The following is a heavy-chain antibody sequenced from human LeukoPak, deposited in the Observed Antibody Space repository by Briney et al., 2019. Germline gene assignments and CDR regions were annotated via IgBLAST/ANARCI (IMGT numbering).Heavy chain of an antibody. Sequence: GGSLRLSCAASGFTFSSYGMHWVRQAPGKGLEWVSAISGSGGSTYYADSVKGRFTISRDNSKNTLYLQMNSLRAEDTAVYYCAKAGYYSRTLDYWGQGTLVTVSS. CDR2: ISGSGGST. J-gene: IGHJ4*02. V-gene: IGHV3-23*01. D-gene: IGHD3-10*01. CDR1: GFTFSSYG. CDR3: AKAGYYSRTLDY.